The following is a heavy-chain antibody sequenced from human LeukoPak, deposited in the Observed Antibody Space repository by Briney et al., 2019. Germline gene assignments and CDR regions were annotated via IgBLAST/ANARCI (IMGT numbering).Heavy chain of an antibody. CDR2: IYYSGST. Sequence: KTSETLSLTCTVSGGSISSYYRSWIRQPPGKGLEWIGYIYYSGSTNYNPSLKSRVTISVDTSKNQFSLKLSSVTAADTAVYYCAMIPYYDFWSGYYTGYFQRWGQGTLVTVPS. CDR1: GGSISSYY. V-gene: IGHV4-59*08. D-gene: IGHD3-3*01. J-gene: IGHJ1*01. CDR3: AMIPYYDFWSGYYTGYFQR.